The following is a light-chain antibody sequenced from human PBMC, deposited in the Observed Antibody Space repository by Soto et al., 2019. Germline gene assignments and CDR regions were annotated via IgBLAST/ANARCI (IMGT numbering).Light chain of an antibody. Sequence: DIQMTQSPSSLSASVGDRVTITCRASQSIVTYLNWYVQKPGKAPKLXXYAASNLQSGVPSRFSGSRSGTDLTLTISSLQPEDFATYFGQQSYSTPTWTFGQGTKVDIK. J-gene: IGKJ1*01. CDR2: AAS. CDR3: QQSYSTPTWT. CDR1: QSIVTY. V-gene: IGKV1-39*01.